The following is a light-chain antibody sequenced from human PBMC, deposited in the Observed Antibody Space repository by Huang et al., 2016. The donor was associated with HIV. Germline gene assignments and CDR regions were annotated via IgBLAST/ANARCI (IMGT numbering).Light chain of an antibody. CDR1: QDINNF. CDR3: QQYDIHPLT. CDR2: AAS. Sequence: IRMTQSPSLLSASTGDRVTIPCRANQDINNFLAWYQQRPGSVPKLLIYAASTLQSGVPSRFSGNGSGTDFTLTIGCLHSEDVATYYCQQYDIHPLTFGPGTRVDIK. J-gene: IGKJ3*01. V-gene: IGKV1-8*01.